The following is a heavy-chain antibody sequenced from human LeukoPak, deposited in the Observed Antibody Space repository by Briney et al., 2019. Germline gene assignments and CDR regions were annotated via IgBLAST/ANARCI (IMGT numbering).Heavy chain of an antibody. CDR2: IWYDGSNK. CDR1: GFTFSSYG. D-gene: IGHD3-22*01. Sequence: PGRSLRLSCAASGFTFSSYGMHWVRQAPGKGLEWVAVIWYDGSNKYYADSVKGRFTISRDNSKNTLYLQMNSLRAEDTAVYYCAGDYYDSSGSYSLDYWGQGTLVTVSS. V-gene: IGHV3-33*01. CDR3: AGDYYDSSGSYSLDY. J-gene: IGHJ4*02.